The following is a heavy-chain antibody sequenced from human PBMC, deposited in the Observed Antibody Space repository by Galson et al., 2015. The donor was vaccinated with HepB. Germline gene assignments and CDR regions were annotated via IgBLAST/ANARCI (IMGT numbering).Heavy chain of an antibody. J-gene: IGHJ6*02. CDR2: ISYDGSNK. V-gene: IGHV3-30-3*01. D-gene: IGHD2-15*01. CDR1: GFTFSSYA. Sequence: SLRLSCAASGFTFSSYAMHWVRQAPGKGLEWVAVISYDGSNKYYADSVKGRFTISRDNSKNTLYLQMNSLRAEDTAVYYCARGVVVAAQGQKIARTKLYYYYGMDVWGQGTTVTVSS. CDR3: ARGVVVAAQGQKIARTKLYYYYGMDV.